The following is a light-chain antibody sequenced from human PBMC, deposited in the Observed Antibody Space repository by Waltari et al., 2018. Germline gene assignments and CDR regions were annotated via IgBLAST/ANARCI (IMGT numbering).Light chain of an antibody. Sequence: QSALTHPASVSGSPGQSLTISCPVTSTDVGGYNYVSWYQQHPGKVPKLLIFDVSNRPSGVSNRFSGSKSGNTASLIISGLQAEDESDYYCCSFTSRSTWVFGGGTKLTVL. CDR1: STDVGGYNY. CDR2: DVS. V-gene: IGLV2-14*01. J-gene: IGLJ3*02. CDR3: CSFTSRSTWV.